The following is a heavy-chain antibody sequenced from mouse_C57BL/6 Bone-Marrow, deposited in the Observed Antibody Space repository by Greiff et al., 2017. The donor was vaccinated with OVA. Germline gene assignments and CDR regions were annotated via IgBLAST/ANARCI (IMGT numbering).Heavy chain of an antibody. Sequence: EVMLVESGGDLVKPGGSLKLSCAASGFTFSSYGMSWVRQTPDKRLEWVAYISSGGDYIYYADTVKRRFTISRDNARNTLFLQMSRLKSEDTAMYYCTRFFPHYYGSSYWYFDVWGTGTTVTVSS. CDR1: GFTFSSYG. J-gene: IGHJ1*03. CDR2: ISSGGDYI. D-gene: IGHD1-1*01. V-gene: IGHV5-9-1*02. CDR3: TRFFPHYYGSSYWYFDV.